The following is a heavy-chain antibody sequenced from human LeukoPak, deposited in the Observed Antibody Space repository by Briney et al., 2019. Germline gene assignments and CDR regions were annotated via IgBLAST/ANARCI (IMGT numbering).Heavy chain of an antibody. CDR1: GGTFSTYA. CDR3: ARIFPHYGSGSYYDY. J-gene: IGHJ4*02. CDR2: IIPILGTA. V-gene: IGHV1-69*05. D-gene: IGHD3-10*01. Sequence: ASVKVSCKASGGTFSTYAISWVRQAPGQGLEWMGGIIPILGTAYYAQKFQGRVTITTDDSTSTAYMELSSLRSEDTAVYYCARIFPHYGSGSYYDYWGQGTLVTVSS.